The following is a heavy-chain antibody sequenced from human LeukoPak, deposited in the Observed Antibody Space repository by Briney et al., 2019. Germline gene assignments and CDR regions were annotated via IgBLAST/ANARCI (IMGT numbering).Heavy chain of an antibody. CDR3: GRMGWDRGYGYGQED. CDR2: IIPIFGTA. V-gene: IGHV1-69*05. J-gene: IGHJ4*02. CDR1: GGTFSSYA. Sequence: ASVKVSCKASGGTFSSYAISWVRQAPGQGLEWMVRIIPIFGTANYAQKFEGRVTITTDESTSTAYMELSSLRSEDTAVYYCGRMGWDRGYGYGQEDWGQGTLVTVSS. D-gene: IGHD5-18*01.